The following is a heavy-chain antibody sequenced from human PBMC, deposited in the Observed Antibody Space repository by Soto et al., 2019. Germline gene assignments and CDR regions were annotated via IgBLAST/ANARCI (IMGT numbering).Heavy chain of an antibody. CDR1: GGSISSYY. J-gene: IGHJ6*02. CDR3: ARGYSSSPRGYYYYGMDV. CDR2: IYYSGST. V-gene: IGHV4-59*01. Sequence: ETLSLPCTVSGGSISSYYWSWIRQPPGKGLEWIRYIYYSGSTNYNPSLKSRVTISVDTSKNQFSLKLSSVTAADTAVYYCARGYSSSPRGYYYYGMDVWGQGTTVTVSS. D-gene: IGHD6-6*01.